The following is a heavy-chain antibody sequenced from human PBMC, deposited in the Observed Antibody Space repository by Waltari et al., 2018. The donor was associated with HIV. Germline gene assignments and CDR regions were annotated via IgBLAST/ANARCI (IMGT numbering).Heavy chain of an antibody. V-gene: IGHV3-23*01. CDR3: ATCRQGGSCLFDY. J-gene: IGHJ4*02. CDR2: SSGSGAST. D-gene: IGHD2-15*01. CDR1: GFTFSSYA. Sequence: EVQLLESGGGLVQPGGSLRLSCAASGFTFSSYAMSWVRQAPGKGLEWVSVSSGSGASTYYADSVKGRFTISRDNYKKTLYLHMNSLRAEDTAVYYCATCRQGGSCLFDYWGQGTLVTVSS.